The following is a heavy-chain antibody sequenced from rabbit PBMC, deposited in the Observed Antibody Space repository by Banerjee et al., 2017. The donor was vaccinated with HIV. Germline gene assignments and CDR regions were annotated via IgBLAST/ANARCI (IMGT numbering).Heavy chain of an antibody. J-gene: IGHJ4*01. CDR1: GFSFSNKAV. V-gene: IGHV1S45*01. Sequence: QEQLVESGGGLVKPGASLKLSCTASGFSFSNKAVMCWVRQAPGKGLEWIACINAVTGKAVYPPWSEGRFPFPKSPSPTVTLKMTSLTAADTDAYFCARGGGLWVPGTLVTVS. CDR2: INAVTGKA. CDR3: ARGGGL.